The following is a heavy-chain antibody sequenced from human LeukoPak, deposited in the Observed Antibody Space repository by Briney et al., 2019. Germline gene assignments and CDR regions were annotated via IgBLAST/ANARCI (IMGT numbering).Heavy chain of an antibody. J-gene: IGHJ4*02. V-gene: IGHV4-59*01. CDR2: IYHSGST. Sequence: PSETLSLTCTVSGGSIRSYYWSWIRQPPGKGLEWIGYIYHSGSTNYNPSLKSRVTISVDTSKNHFSLKLSSVTAADTAVYYCARHLNGDYFDYWGQGTLVTVSS. CDR3: ARHLNGDYFDY. CDR1: GGSIRSYY. D-gene: IGHD4-17*01.